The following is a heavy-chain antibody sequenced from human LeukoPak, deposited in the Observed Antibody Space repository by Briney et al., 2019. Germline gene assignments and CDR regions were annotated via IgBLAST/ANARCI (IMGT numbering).Heavy chain of an antibody. Sequence: GGSLRLSCAASGFTFSSYGMHWVRQAPGKGLEWVAFIRYDGSNKYYADSVKGRFTISRDNSMNTLYLQMNSLRAEDTAVYYCAKDQYSSGWYGLYYFDYWGQGTLVTVSS. D-gene: IGHD6-19*01. CDR1: GFTFSSYG. CDR3: AKDQYSSGWYGLYYFDY. CDR2: IRYDGSNK. J-gene: IGHJ4*02. V-gene: IGHV3-30*02.